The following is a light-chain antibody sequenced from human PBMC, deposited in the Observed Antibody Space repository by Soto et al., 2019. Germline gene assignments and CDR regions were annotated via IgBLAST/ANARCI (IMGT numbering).Light chain of an antibody. J-gene: IGLJ3*02. V-gene: IGLV7-46*02. CDR2: DTS. Sequence: QAVVTQEPSLTVSPGGTVTLTCGSSTGAVTSGHYPYWFQQKPGQAPRTLIYDTSNKHSWTPAHFSGSLPGGKGALTLLGAQPEDEADYYCLVSYSGARHGVFGGGTQLTVL. CDR1: TGAVTSGHY. CDR3: LVSYSGARHGV.